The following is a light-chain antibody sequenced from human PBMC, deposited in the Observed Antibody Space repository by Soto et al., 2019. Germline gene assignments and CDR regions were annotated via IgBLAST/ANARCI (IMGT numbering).Light chain of an antibody. J-gene: IGKJ1*01. CDR2: DVS. V-gene: IGKV1-5*01. CDR3: QHYNSYSRT. Sequence: DIPMTQSPSTLSASVGDRVTITCRASQSVKRYLAWYQQKSGKAPNLLIYDVSILQSGVPSRFSGSGSGTDFTLTISNLQPDDSATYYCQHYNSYSRTFGQGTKVEI. CDR1: QSVKRY.